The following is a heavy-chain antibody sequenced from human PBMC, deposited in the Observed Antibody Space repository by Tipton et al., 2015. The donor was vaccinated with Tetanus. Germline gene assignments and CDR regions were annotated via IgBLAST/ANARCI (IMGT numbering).Heavy chain of an antibody. J-gene: IGHJ4*02. CDR2: ISYRGDT. Sequence: TLSLTCTVSGGSVSSSTYYWSWVRHPPAKGPEWIAYISYRGDTNYNLSLKSRVTILIDTSKNQFSLKVKSVTAADTAVYYCAGIPVGATLDSGGQGTLVTVSS. D-gene: IGHD1-26*01. CDR3: AGIPVGATLDS. V-gene: IGHV4-61*01. CDR1: GGSVSSSTYY.